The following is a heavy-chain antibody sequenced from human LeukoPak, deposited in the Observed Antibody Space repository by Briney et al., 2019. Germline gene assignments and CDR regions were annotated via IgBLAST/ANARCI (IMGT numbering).Heavy chain of an antibody. CDR1: GYTFTSYY. Sequence: ASVKVSCKASGYTFTSYYMHWVRQAPGQGLEWMGIINPSGGSTSYAQKFQGRVTMTRDMSTSTGYMELSSLRSEDTAVYYCARDGYDYVWGSYRQPDNWFDPWGQGTLVTVSS. J-gene: IGHJ5*02. CDR2: INPSGGST. D-gene: IGHD3-16*02. CDR3: ARDGYDYVWGSYRQPDNWFDP. V-gene: IGHV1-46*01.